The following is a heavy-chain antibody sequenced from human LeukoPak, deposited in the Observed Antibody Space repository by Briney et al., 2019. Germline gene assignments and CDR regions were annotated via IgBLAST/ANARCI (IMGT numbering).Heavy chain of an antibody. CDR3: AKDRDSSGYYYDYFDY. J-gene: IGHJ4*02. CDR2: ISYDGSNK. Sequence: GGSLRLSCAASGFTFSSYGMHWVRQAPGKGLEGVAVISYDGSNKYYADSVKGRFTISRDNSKKTLYLQMNSLRAEDTAVYYCAKDRDSSGYYYDYFDYWGQGTLVTVSS. CDR1: GFTFSSYG. V-gene: IGHV3-30*18. D-gene: IGHD3-22*01.